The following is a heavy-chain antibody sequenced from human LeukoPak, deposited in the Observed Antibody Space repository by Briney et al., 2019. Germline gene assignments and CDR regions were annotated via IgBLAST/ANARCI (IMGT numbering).Heavy chain of an antibody. CDR1: DGSFSGYY. D-gene: IGHD5-12*01. CDR2: INHSGST. Sequence: SETLSLTCAVYDGSFSGYYWSWIRQPPGKGLEWIGEINHSGSTNYNPSLKSRVTISVDTSKNQFSLKLSSVTAADTAVYYCARHRGWLRFIRSTGYYFDYWGQGTLVTVSS. CDR3: ARHRGWLRFIRSTGYYFDY. V-gene: IGHV4-34*01. J-gene: IGHJ4*02.